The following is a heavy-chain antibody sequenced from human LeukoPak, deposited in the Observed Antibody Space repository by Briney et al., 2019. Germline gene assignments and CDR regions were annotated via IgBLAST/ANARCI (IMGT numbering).Heavy chain of an antibody. D-gene: IGHD5-18*01. Sequence: ASVKVSCKASGYTFTSYGISWVRQAPGQGLEWMGWISAYNGNTNYAQKLQGRVTMTRDTSTSTVYMELSSLRSEDTAVYYCAVLAMVNAFDIWGQGTMVTVSS. CDR2: ISAYNGNT. J-gene: IGHJ3*02. V-gene: IGHV1-18*01. CDR1: GYTFTSYG. CDR3: AVLAMVNAFDI.